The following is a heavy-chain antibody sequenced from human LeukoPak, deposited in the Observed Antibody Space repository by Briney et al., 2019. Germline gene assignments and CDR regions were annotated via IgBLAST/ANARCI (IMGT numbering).Heavy chain of an antibody. CDR3: VRQWLGFDH. CDR2: VKQDESEK. V-gene: IGHV3-7*01. Sequence: GKSLRLSCAASGFTFTSYWMSWVRQAPGKGLEWVANVKQDESEKNYVDSVKGRFTISRDNAKKSLYLEVNSLRDEDTAVYYCVRQWLGFDHWGQGALVTVSS. CDR1: GFTFTSYW. D-gene: IGHD6-19*01. J-gene: IGHJ4*02.